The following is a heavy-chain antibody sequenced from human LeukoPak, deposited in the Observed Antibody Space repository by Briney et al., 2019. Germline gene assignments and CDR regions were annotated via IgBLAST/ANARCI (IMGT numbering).Heavy chain of an antibody. V-gene: IGHV3-30*18. CDR2: ISYDGSNK. Sequence: GGSLRLSCAASGFTFSSYGMHWVRQAPGKGLEWVAVISYDGSNKYYADSVKGRFTISRDNSKNTLYLQMNSLRAEDTAVYYCAKDRSLYGMDVWGQGTTVTVSS. CDR3: AKDRSLYGMDV. J-gene: IGHJ6*02. D-gene: IGHD3-10*01. CDR1: GFTFSSYG.